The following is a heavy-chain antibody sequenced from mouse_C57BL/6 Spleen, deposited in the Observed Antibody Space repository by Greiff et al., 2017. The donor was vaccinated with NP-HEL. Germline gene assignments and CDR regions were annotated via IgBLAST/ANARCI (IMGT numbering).Heavy chain of an antibody. V-gene: IGHV1-69*01. J-gene: IGHJ2*01. CDR3: GTAQAEDYFDY. D-gene: IGHD3-2*02. CDR1: GYTFTSYW. CDR2: IDPSDSYT. Sequence: QVQLQQPGAELVMPGASVKLSCKASGYTFTSYWMHWVKQRPGQGLEWIGEIDPSDSYTNYNQKFKGKSTLTVDKSSSTAYMQLSSLTSEDSAVYYCGTAQAEDYFDYWGQGTTLTVSS.